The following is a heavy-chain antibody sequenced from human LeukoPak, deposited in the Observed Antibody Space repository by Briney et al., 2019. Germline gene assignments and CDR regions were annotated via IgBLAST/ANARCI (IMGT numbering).Heavy chain of an antibody. CDR1: RGSISPYY. V-gene: IGHV4-59*05. J-gene: IGHJ6*03. CDR3: ARQKAAHMDV. Sequence: SETLSLTCTLSRGSISPYYWSWIRQPPGKGLEWLGRIYYSGSAYYNPSLKRRVTLSVDTSKHQFSLKLSSVPAADTAVYYCARQKAAHMDVWGKGPTVTVSS. CDR2: IYYSGSA. D-gene: IGHD2-15*01.